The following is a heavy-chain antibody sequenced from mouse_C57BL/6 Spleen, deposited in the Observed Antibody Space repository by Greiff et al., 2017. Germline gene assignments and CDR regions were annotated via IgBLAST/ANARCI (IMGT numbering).Heavy chain of an antibody. CDR3: ARQGNYGFDY. Sequence: QVQLQQPGAELVMPGASVKLSCKASGYTFTSYWMHWVKQRPGQGLEWIGEIDPSDSYTNYNQKFKCKSTLTVDKSSSTAYMQLSSLTSEDSAVYYCARQGNYGFDYWGQGTTLTVSS. V-gene: IGHV1-69*01. D-gene: IGHD2-1*01. CDR2: IDPSDSYT. J-gene: IGHJ2*01. CDR1: GYTFTSYW.